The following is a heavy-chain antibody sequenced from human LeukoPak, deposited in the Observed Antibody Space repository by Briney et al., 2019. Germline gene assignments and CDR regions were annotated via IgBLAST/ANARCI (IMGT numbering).Heavy chain of an antibody. D-gene: IGHD3-10*01. V-gene: IGHV4-39*07. CDR2: IYSSGST. CDR1: GASISSGSNY. Sequence: PSETLSLTCSVSGASISSGSNYWGWIRQPPGKTLEWIGSIYSSGSTCYNPSLKSRVIIIIDTPKNHFSLTLSSVTAADTAVYYCARVYYGSGSYYFDYWGQGTLVTVSS. J-gene: IGHJ4*02. CDR3: ARVYYGSGSYYFDY.